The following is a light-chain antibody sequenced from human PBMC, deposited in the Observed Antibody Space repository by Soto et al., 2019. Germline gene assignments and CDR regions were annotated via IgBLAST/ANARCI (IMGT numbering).Light chain of an antibody. CDR1: QSVSSY. Sequence: EIVLTQSPATLSLSPGERATLSCRASQSVSSYLAWYQQKPGQAPRLLMYEASNRATGIPARFTGSGSGTDFTLTISSLQPEDFATYYCQQANSFPITFGQGTRLEI. V-gene: IGKV3-11*01. CDR2: EAS. CDR3: QQANSFPIT. J-gene: IGKJ5*01.